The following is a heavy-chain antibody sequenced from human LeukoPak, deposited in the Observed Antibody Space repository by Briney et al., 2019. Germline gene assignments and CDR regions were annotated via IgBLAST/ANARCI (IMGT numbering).Heavy chain of an antibody. CDR2: IIPILGIA. J-gene: IGHJ4*02. D-gene: IGHD6-13*01. V-gene: IGHV1-69*04. Sequence: PVKVCCKASGGTFSSYAISWVRQAPGQGLEWMGRIIPILGIANYAQKFQGRVTITADKSTSTAYMELSSLRSEDTAVYYCARGLGAAAGFDYWGQGTLVTVSS. CDR3: ARGLGAAAGFDY. CDR1: GGTFSSYA.